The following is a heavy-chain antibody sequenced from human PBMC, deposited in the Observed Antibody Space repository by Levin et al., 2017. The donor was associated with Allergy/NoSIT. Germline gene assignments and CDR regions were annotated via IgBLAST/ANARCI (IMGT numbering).Heavy chain of an antibody. J-gene: IGHJ4*02. CDR1: GFTFSTRA. CDR2: ISGDGDDT. CDR3: AKGNTIFGVGRLDY. D-gene: IGHD3-3*01. Sequence: GESLKISCDASGFTFSTRAMAWVRQAAGKGLEWVAGISGDGDDTHYADSVKGRFTISRDNSKNTLSLQMNSLRAEDTAIYHCAKGNTIFGVGRLDYWGQGALVTVSS. V-gene: IGHV3-23*01.